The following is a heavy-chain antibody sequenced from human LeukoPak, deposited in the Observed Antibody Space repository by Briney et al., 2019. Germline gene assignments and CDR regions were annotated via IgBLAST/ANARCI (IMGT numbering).Heavy chain of an antibody. V-gene: IGHV4-34*01. D-gene: IGHD5-12*01. Sequence: SETLSLTCTVSGDSISIYYWSWIRQPAGKGLEWIGEGDNRGGTKYNPSLKSRVTISADTSKNQFSLKLNFLTAADTGVYYCAKNGQSGFSFGPWGQGTPVTVSS. CDR1: GDSISIYY. CDR3: AKNGQSGFSFGP. CDR2: GDNRGGT. J-gene: IGHJ5*02.